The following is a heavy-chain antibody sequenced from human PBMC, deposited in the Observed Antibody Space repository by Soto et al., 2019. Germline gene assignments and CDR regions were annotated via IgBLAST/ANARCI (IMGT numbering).Heavy chain of an antibody. J-gene: IGHJ6*02. D-gene: IGHD3-10*01. CDR2: INAGNGNT. V-gene: IGHV1-3*01. Sequence: QVQLVQSGAEVKKPGASVKVSCKASGYTFISYAMHWVRQAPGQRLEWMGWINAGNGNTKYSQKFQGRVTITRDTSASTAYMELSSMRSEDTSVYYCASRWFGDHYGMDVWGQGTTVTVSS. CDR1: GYTFISYA. CDR3: ASRWFGDHYGMDV.